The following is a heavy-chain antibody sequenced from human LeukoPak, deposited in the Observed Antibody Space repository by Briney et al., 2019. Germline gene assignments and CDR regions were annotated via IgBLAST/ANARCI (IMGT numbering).Heavy chain of an antibody. D-gene: IGHD3-10*01. V-gene: IGHV1-8*02. CDR3: ARGQNVLLWFGELKGFDY. CDR1: GYTFTNYG. J-gene: IGHJ4*02. Sequence: ASVKVSCKASGYTFTNYGISWVRQAPGQGLEWMGWVNPNSGGTNYAQKFQGRVTMTRNTSISTAYMELSSLRSEDTAVYYCARGQNVLLWFGELKGFDYWGQGTLVTVSS. CDR2: VNPNSGGT.